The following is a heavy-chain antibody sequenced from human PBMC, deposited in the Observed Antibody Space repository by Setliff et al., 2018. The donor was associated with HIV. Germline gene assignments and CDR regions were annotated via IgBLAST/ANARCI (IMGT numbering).Heavy chain of an antibody. Sequence: SETLSLTCAVYGGSFSGYYWSWVRQPPGKGLEWIGEIYHSGSTNYNPSLKSRVTISVDKSKNQFSLKLNSVTAADTAVYYCARDLGGSGYFSIGGFDYWGQGTLVTVS. CDR1: GGSFSGYY. CDR2: IYHSGST. D-gene: IGHD3-22*01. J-gene: IGHJ4*02. CDR3: ARDLGGSGYFSIGGFDY. V-gene: IGHV4-34*01.